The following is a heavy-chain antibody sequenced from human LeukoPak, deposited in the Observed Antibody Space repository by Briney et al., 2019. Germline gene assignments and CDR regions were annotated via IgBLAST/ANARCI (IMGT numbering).Heavy chain of an antibody. CDR3: ARGDGYSFNYFDY. Sequence: GGSLRLSCAASGFIFRNYGMNWVRQAPGKGLEWVAVIWYDGSKKYYVDSVKGRFTISRDNSKNILYLQMSSLRAEDTALYYCARGDGYSFNYFDYWGQGTLVAVSS. CDR2: IWYDGSKK. D-gene: IGHD5-24*01. CDR1: GFIFRNYG. J-gene: IGHJ4*02. V-gene: IGHV3-33*01.